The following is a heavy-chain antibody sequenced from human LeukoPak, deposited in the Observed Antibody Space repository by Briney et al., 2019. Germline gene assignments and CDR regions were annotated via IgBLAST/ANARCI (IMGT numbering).Heavy chain of an antibody. CDR3: ARGVLYYDFWSGYKNWFDP. CDR1: GGSIRSGAYS. CDR2: IYSGST. V-gene: IGHV4-30-4*07. D-gene: IGHD3-3*01. J-gene: IGHJ5*02. Sequence: SETLSLTCTVSGGSIRSGAYSWSWIRQPPGKGLEWIGYIYSGSTYYNPSLKTRVSISLDTSKNQISLKLSSVTAADTAVYYCARGVLYYDFWSGYKNWFDPWGQGTLVTVSS.